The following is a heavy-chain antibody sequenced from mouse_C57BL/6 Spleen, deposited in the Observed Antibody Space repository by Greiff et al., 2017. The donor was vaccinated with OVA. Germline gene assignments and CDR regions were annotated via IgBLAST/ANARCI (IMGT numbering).Heavy chain of an antibody. CDR2: IDPSDSYT. V-gene: IGHV1-69*01. CDR1: GYTFTSYW. CDR3: ARRDAPRGFAY. Sequence: QVQLQQPGAELVMPGASVKLSCKASGYTFTSYWMHWVKQRPGQGLEWIGEIDPSDSYTNYNQKFKGKSTLTVDKSSSTAYMQLSSLTSEDSAVYYCARRDAPRGFAYWGQGTLVTVSA. J-gene: IGHJ3*01.